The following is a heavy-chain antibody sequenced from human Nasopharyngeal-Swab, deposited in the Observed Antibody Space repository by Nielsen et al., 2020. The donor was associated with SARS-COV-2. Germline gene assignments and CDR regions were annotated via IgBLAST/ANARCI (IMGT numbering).Heavy chain of an antibody. V-gene: IGHV4-4*02. CDR2: TSPDGGT. J-gene: IGHJ4*02. Sequence: GSLRLSCAVSGRSISGSDWWSWVRQPPGKGLEWIGETSPDGGTNYNPSLKGRVIVSVDRSKNLFSLSLKSVTAADAAVYYCASSSSEKRGHDSWGQGTLVTVSS. CDR1: GRSISGSDW. D-gene: IGHD6-6*01. CDR3: ASSSSEKRGHDS.